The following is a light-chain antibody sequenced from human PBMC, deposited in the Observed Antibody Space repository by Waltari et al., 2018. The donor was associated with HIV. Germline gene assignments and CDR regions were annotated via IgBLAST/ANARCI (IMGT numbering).Light chain of an antibody. J-gene: IGLJ2*01. V-gene: IGLV2-8*01. CDR1: PSPVRGYHY. Sequence: QSALTQPPSAPGPPGQSVPISCTGTPSPVRGYHYVPRYQQHPGNAPKLMIYQVNKRPSGVPARFSGTKSGNRASLTVSGLQAEDEADYYCSSFAGSNNLMVFGGGTKLTVL. CDR3: SSFAGSNNLMV. CDR2: QVN.